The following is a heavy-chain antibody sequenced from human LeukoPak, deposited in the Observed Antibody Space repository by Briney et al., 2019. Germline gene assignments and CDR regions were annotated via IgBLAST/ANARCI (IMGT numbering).Heavy chain of an antibody. Sequence: SETLSLTCSVSGGSISNNSYYLGWIRQSPGKGLEWIGSIYYSGSTYYNPSLKSRVIMSVDTSKNQFSLMLSSVTAADTAVYYCARHNYYNFWNALNWFDPWGQGTPVTVSS. V-gene: IGHV4-39*01. CDR3: ARHNYYNFWNALNWFDP. CDR2: IYYSGST. J-gene: IGHJ5*02. CDR1: GGSISNNSYY. D-gene: IGHD3-3*01.